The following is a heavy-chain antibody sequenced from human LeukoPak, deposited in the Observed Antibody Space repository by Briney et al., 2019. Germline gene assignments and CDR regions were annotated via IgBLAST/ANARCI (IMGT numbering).Heavy chain of an antibody. CDR1: GFTLSNDW. CDR2: ISSDGTNT. J-gene: IGHJ4*02. Sequence: GRSLRLSCAASGFTLSNDWTHWVRQAPGKGLVWVSRISSDGTNTLYADSVKGRFTISRDNARNTLHLQTNSLRADDTAVYYCVVGGGIYWGQGTLVTVS. V-gene: IGHV3-74*03. D-gene: IGHD1-26*01. CDR3: VVGGGIY.